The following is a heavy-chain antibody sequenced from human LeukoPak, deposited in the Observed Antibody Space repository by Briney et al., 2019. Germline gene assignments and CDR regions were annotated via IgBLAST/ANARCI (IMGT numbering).Heavy chain of an antibody. CDR1: GGSISPYY. CDR2: VYYRGST. D-gene: IGHD3-22*01. CDR3: ARHASPPLSGYPFDY. Sequence: PSETLSLTCTVSGGSISPYYWSWIRQPPEKGLEWIGYVYYRGSTNYNPSLKSRVTISVDTPENQFSLNLSSVTAADTAVYYCARHASPPLSGYPFDYWGQGTLVTASS. V-gene: IGHV4-59*08. J-gene: IGHJ4*02.